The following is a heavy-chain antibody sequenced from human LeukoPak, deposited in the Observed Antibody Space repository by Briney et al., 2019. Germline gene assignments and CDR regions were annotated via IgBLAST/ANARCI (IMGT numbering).Heavy chain of an antibody. CDR1: VGSISSYY. CDR2: IYTSGST. D-gene: IGHD7-27*01. CDR3: ARELGRGAFDI. Sequence: SDTLSLTCTVSVGSISSYYWSWIRQPPGKGLEGIGYIYTSGSTNYNPYLKSRVTISVDTSKNQSSLKLSSVTAADTAVYYCARELGRGAFDIWGQGTMVTVSS. V-gene: IGHV4-4*08. J-gene: IGHJ3*02.